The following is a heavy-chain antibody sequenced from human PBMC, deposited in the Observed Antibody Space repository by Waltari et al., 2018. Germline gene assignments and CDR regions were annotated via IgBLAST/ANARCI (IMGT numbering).Heavy chain of an antibody. Sequence: QVQLVQSGAEVKKPGASVKVSCKASGYTFTGYYMNWVRQAPGQGLEWMGRINPNSGGTNYAQKFQGRVTMTRDTSISTAYMELSRLRSDDTAVYYCATFTIFGVVIRPHDAFDIWGQGTMVTVSS. CDR1: GYTFTGYY. V-gene: IGHV1-2*06. J-gene: IGHJ3*02. CDR2: INPNSGGT. D-gene: IGHD3-3*01. CDR3: ATFTIFGVVIRPHDAFDI.